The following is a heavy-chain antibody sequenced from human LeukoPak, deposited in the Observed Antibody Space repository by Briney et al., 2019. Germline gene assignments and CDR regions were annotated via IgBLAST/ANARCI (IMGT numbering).Heavy chain of an antibody. CDR2: IYSAGST. V-gene: IGHV3-53*01. J-gene: IGHJ4*02. CDR3: ARRWYKLDY. CDR1: GFTVSSNY. Sequence: GGSLRLSCAASGFTVSSNYMSWIRQAPGKGLEWVSVIYSAGSTYYSDSVKGRFTISRDNAKNSLYLQMNSLRAEDTAVYYCARRWYKLDYWGQGTLVSVSS. D-gene: IGHD4-23*01.